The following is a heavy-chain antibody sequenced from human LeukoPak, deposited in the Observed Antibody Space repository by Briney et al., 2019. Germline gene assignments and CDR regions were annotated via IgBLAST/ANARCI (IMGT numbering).Heavy chain of an antibody. CDR3: ARSPGMATTYNWFDP. D-gene: IGHD5-24*01. CDR1: GGTFSSYT. V-gene: IGHV1-69*02. Sequence: ASVKVSCKASGGTFSSYTISWVRQAPGQGLEWMGRIIPILGIANYAQKFQGRVTITADKSTSTAYMELSSLRSEDTAVYYCARSPGMATTYNWFDPWGQGTLVTVPS. J-gene: IGHJ5*02. CDR2: IIPILGIA.